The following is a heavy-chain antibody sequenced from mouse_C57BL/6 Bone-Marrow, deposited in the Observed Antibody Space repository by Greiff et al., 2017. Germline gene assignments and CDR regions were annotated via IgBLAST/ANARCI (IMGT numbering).Heavy chain of an antibody. Sequence: QVQLQQPGAELVKPGASVKLSCKASGYTFTSYWMHWVKQRPGQGLEWIGMIHPNSGSTNYNEKFKSKATLTVDKSSSTAYVQLSSLTSEDSAVYYGARSHSPEGGNYAIDYWGQGTSVTVSS. D-gene: IGHD1-1*02. J-gene: IGHJ4*01. CDR2: IHPNSGST. CDR1: GYTFTSYW. V-gene: IGHV1-64*01. CDR3: ARSHSPEGGNYAIDY.